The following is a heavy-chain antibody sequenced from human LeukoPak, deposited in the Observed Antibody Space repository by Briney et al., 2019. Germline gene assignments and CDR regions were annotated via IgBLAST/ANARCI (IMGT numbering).Heavy chain of an antibody. V-gene: IGHV1-69*13. CDR3: ARDRPYDSSGYYYLNFDY. CDR2: ITPLFGTA. Sequence: GASVKVSCKASGGTFSKYTISWVRQRPGQGLEWMGGITPLFGTANYAQKFQGRVTITADESTSTAYMELSSLRSEDTAVYYCARDRPYDSSGYYYLNFDYWGQGTLVTVSS. J-gene: IGHJ4*02. CDR1: GGTFSKYT. D-gene: IGHD3-22*01.